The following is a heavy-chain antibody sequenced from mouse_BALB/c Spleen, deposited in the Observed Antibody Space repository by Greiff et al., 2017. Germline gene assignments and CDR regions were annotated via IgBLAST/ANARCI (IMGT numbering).Heavy chain of an antibody. D-gene: IGHD3-1*01. V-gene: IGHV6-6*02. CDR1: GFTFSNYW. Sequence: EVKLMESGGGLVQPGGSMKLSCVASGFTFSNYWMNWVRQSPEKGLEWVAEIRLKSNNYATHYAESVKGRFTISRDDSKSSVYLQMNNLRAEDTGIYYCTRTARASWFAYWGQGTLVTVSA. CDR2: IRLKSNNYAT. CDR3: TRTARASWFAY. J-gene: IGHJ3*01.